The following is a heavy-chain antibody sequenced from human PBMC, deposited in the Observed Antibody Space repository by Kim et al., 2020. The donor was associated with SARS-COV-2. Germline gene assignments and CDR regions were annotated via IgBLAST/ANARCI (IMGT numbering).Heavy chain of an antibody. CDR1: GGSFSGYY. V-gene: IGHV4-34*01. CDR3: AREYPIRDSGWFDP. CDR2: INHSGST. Sequence: SETLSLTCAVYGGSFSGYYWSWIRQPPGKGLEWIGEINHSGSTNYNPSLKSRVTISVDTSKNQFSLKLSSVTAADTAVYYCAREYPIRDSGWFDPWGQGTLVTVSS. J-gene: IGHJ5*02. D-gene: IGHD2-2*01.